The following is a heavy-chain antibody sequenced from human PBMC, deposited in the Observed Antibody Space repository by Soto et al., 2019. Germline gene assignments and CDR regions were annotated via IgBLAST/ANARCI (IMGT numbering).Heavy chain of an antibody. D-gene: IGHD3-9*01. V-gene: IGHV3-66*01. CDR2: IYSGGST. CDR3: ARETPTYYDILTGYSSTYNWFDP. Sequence: GGSLRLSCAASGFTVSSNYMSWVRQAPGKGLEWVSVIYSGGSTYYADSVKGRFTISRDNSKNTLYLQMNSLRAEDTAVYYCARETPTYYDILTGYSSTYNWFDPWGQGTLVTVSS. CDR1: GFTVSSNY. J-gene: IGHJ5*02.